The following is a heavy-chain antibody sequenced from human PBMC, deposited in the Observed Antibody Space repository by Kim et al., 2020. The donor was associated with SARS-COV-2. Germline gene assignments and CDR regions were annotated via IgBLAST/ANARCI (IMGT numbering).Heavy chain of an antibody. CDR2: IYPGDSDT. D-gene: IGHD3-10*01. CDR3: ARPAYRVRGDIHPLGV. CDR1: GYSFTSYW. Sequence: GESLKISCRGSGYSFTSYWIGWVRQMPGKGLEWMGIIYPGDSDTRYSPSFQGQVTISADKSISTAYLQWSSLKASDTAMYYCARPAYRVRGDIHPLGVWGQGTTVTVSS. J-gene: IGHJ6*02. V-gene: IGHV5-51*01.